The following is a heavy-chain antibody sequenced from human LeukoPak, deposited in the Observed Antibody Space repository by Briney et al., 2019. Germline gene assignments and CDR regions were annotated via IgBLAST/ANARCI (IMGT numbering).Heavy chain of an antibody. CDR2: ISSGGSTI. J-gene: IGHJ4*02. CDR1: GFTFSTYD. V-gene: IGHV3-48*03. CDR3: VRLRRNSDTSGFYYYYDF. Sequence: GGSLRLSCAASGFTFSTYDVNWARQAPGKGLEWVSYISSGGSTIYYADSVKGRFTISRDSAKNSLYLQMNSLRAEDTAVYYCVRLRRNSDTSGFYYYYDFWGQGTLVTVSS. D-gene: IGHD3-22*01.